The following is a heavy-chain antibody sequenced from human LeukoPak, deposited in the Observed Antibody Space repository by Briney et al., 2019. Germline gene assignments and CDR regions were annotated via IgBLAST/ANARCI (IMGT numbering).Heavy chain of an antibody. Sequence: SETLTLTCTVSGGSISSYYWSWIRQPPGKGLEWVGYIYYSGSTNYNPSLKSRVTISVDTSNNQFSLKLSSVTAADTAVYYCTRGGDDDAFDIWGQGTMVTVSS. CDR1: GGSISSYY. V-gene: IGHV4-59*08. CDR2: IYYSGST. D-gene: IGHD2-21*02. J-gene: IGHJ3*02. CDR3: TRGGDDDAFDI.